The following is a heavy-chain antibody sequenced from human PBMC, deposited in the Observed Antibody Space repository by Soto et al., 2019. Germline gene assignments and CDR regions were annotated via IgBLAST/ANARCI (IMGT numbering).Heavy chain of an antibody. Sequence: VASVQVSCKASGYTFSTYGINWVGPAPGQGLAWMGWISDNNANTHYAQHFRGRLTMTPDTSTSTASMELRSLTSDDTAVYYCARDHPHDSDRWRPCGDYDIWGPGTMCTVS. CDR1: GYTFSTYG. CDR2: ISDNNANT. J-gene: IGHJ3*02. D-gene: IGHD4-17*01. V-gene: IGHV1-18*01. CDR3: ARDHPHDSDRWRPCGDYDI.